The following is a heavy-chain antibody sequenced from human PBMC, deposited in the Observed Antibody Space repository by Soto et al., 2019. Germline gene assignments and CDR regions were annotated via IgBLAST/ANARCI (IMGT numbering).Heavy chain of an antibody. Sequence: QVRLEESGPGLVKPSQTLSLTCIVSGGAISSGGYYWSWIRQHPWKGLEWLGHIYNVGRTYHHPXLXXXXXXXXXXXXXXXXXXXXXXXXXXXXVXXCAGYGDYEGGDIWGQGTMVTVSS. D-gene: IGHD4-17*01. CDR1: GGAISSGGYY. CDR3: AGYGDYEGGDI. CDR2: IYNVGRT. V-gene: IGHV4-31*04. J-gene: IGHJ3*02.